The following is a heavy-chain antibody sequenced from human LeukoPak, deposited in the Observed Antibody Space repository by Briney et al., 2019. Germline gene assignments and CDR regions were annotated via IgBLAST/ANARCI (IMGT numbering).Heavy chain of an antibody. J-gene: IGHJ6*03. CDR1: GVSISSYY. CDR3: ARVGNIVVGDYYYMDV. D-gene: IGHD2-2*01. CDR2: IYTSGST. Sequence: SETLSLTCTLSGVSISSYYWSWLRQPAGKGLEWIGRIYTSGSTNYNPPLKSRVTMSVDTTKNQCSQKLSSVTDADTAVCYCARVGNIVVGDYYYMDVWGKGTTDTVSS. V-gene: IGHV4-4*07.